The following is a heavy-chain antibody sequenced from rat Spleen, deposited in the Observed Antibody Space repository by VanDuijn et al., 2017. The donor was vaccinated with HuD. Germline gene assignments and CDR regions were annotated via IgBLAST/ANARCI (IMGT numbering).Heavy chain of an antibody. CDR3: ARPLTTRVWGDY. Sequence: EVQLVESGGGLVQPGGSLKLSCAASGFTFSDYYMAWVRQAPKKGLEWVASISYEGSSTYYGDSVKGRFTISRDNAKSTLYLQMNSLRSEDTATYYCARPLTTRVWGDYWGQGVMVTVSS. V-gene: IGHV5-22*01. D-gene: IGHD1-4*01. J-gene: IGHJ2*01. CDR1: GFTFSDYY. CDR2: ISYEGSST.